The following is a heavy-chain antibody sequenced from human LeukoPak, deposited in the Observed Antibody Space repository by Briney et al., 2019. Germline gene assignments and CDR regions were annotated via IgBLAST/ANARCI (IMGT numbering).Heavy chain of an antibody. CDR2: IWYDGSNK. CDR3: ARRFGDDAFDI. Sequence: GMSLRLSCAASGFTFSSYGMHWVRQAPGKGLEWVAVIWYDGSNKYYTDSVKGRFTISRDNSKNTLNLQMNSLRAEDTAVYYCARRFGDDAFDIWGQGTVVTVSS. CDR1: GFTFSSYG. J-gene: IGHJ3*02. V-gene: IGHV3-33*08. D-gene: IGHD3-10*01.